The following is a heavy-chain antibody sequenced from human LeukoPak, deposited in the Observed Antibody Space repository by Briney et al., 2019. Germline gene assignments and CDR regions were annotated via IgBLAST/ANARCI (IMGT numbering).Heavy chain of an antibody. V-gene: IGHV3-23*01. Sequence: PGGTLRLSCAASGFTFSTYGMSWVRQAPGKGLEWVSGISGSGGSRFYTDSVKGRFTISRDNSKNTLYLQMNSLKGDDTAVYYCAKDSAFYYIDVWGKGTTVIISS. D-gene: IGHD3-10*01. CDR3: AKDSAFYYIDV. CDR2: ISGSGGSR. J-gene: IGHJ6*03. CDR1: GFTFSTYG.